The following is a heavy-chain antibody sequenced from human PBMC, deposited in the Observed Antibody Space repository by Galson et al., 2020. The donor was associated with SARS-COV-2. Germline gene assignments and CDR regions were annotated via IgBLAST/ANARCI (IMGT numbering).Heavy chain of an antibody. CDR2: IDWDDEK. D-gene: IGHD5-12*01. CDR3: ARMADGYGGYDYGSSPFDY. J-gene: IGHJ4*02. Sequence: SGPTLVKPTQTLTLTCTFSGFSLTTSGMGVTWIRQPPGKALEWLALIDWDDEKYYSTSLRTRLTISRDTSKNQEFLTMTNMDPVDTATYYWARMADGYGGYDYGSSPFDYWGQGTLVTVSS. CDR1: GFSLTTSGMG. V-gene: IGHV2-70*01.